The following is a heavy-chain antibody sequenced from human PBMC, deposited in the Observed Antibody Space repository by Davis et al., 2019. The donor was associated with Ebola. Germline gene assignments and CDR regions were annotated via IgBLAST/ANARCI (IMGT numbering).Heavy chain of an antibody. CDR1: GFTFSTYN. V-gene: IGHV3-21*04. CDR3: ATTQWLREFDN. J-gene: IGHJ4*02. Sequence: GGSLRLSCATSGFTFSTYNMNWVRQAPGKGLEWVSSISAGGTYVHYADSVKGRFTISRDKSNNTLYLEMNSLRVDDTAVYYCATTQWLREFDNWGQGTLVTVSS. D-gene: IGHD6-19*01. CDR2: ISAGGTYV.